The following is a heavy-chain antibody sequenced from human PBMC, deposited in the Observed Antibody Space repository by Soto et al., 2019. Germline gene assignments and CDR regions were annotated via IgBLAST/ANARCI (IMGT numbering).Heavy chain of an antibody. Sequence: GGSLRLSCAASGFTFSNFAMSWVRHAPGKGLEWVSEISGSTGSTYYADSVKGRFIISRDNSKNTLHLQMNSLRAEDTAVYYCAKDTSSSPYYMDVWGKGTXVTVSS. CDR3: AKDTSSSPYYMDV. V-gene: IGHV3-23*01. D-gene: IGHD2-2*01. J-gene: IGHJ6*03. CDR1: GFTFSNFA. CDR2: ISGSTGST.